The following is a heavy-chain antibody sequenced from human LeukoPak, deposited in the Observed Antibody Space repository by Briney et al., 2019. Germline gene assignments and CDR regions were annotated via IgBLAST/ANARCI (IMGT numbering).Heavy chain of an antibody. J-gene: IGHJ4*02. CDR2: INHSGST. CDR1: GGSFSGYY. CDR3: ARYQAPLLWFEELPNYFDY. V-gene: IGHV4-34*01. D-gene: IGHD3-10*01. Sequence: SETLSLTCAVYGGSFSGYYWSWIRQPPGKGLEWIGEINHSGSTNYNPSLKSRVTISVDTSKNQFSLKLSSVTAADTAAYYCARYQAPLLWFEELPNYFDYWGQGTLVTVSS.